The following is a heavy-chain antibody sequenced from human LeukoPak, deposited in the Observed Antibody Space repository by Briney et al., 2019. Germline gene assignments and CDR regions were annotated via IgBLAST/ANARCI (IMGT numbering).Heavy chain of an antibody. Sequence: SETLSLTCAVYGGSFSGYYWSWIRQPPGKGLEWIGEINHSGSTNYNPSLKSRVTISVATSKNQFSLKLSSVTAADTAVYYCARGHLSNWFDPWGQGTLVTVSS. J-gene: IGHJ5*02. CDR2: INHSGST. V-gene: IGHV4-34*01. CDR3: ARGHLSNWFDP. CDR1: GGSFSGYY.